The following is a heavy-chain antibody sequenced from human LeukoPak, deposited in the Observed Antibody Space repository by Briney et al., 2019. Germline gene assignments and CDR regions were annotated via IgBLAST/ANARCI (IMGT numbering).Heavy chain of an antibody. CDR1: GFTFSSYS. Sequence: GGSLRLSCAASGFTFSSYSMNWVRQAPGKGLEWVSSISSSSYIYYADSVKGRFTISRDNAKNSLYLQTNSLRAEDTAVYYSARPTTGFLYSGSYLYWGQGTLVTVSS. D-gene: IGHD1-26*01. J-gene: IGHJ4*02. CDR2: ISSSSYI. V-gene: IGHV3-21*01. CDR3: ARPTTGFLYSGSYLY.